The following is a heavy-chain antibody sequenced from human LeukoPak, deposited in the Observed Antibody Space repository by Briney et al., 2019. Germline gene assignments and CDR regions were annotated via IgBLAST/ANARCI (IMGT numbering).Heavy chain of an antibody. J-gene: IGHJ4*02. V-gene: IGHV3-23*01. CDR3: ARLPGIPTAALPDY. CDR1: GFTVSSSY. D-gene: IGHD6-13*01. CDR2: VSGSGAST. Sequence: AGGSLRLSCAASGFTVSSSYMSWVRQAPGKGPEWVSTVSGSGASTYYADSVKGRLTVSRDNSKSTLYLQMNSLRAEDTAIYYCARLPGIPTAALPDYWGQGTQVTVSS.